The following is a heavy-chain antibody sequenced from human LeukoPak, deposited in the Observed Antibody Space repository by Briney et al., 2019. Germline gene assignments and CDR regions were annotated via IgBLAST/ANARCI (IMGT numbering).Heavy chain of an antibody. J-gene: IGHJ4*02. CDR3: ARHVGEYSRSPFDC. Sequence: GESLKISCKGSGYSFTSNWIGWVRQMPGEGLEWMGIIYPGDSDTRYRPSFQGQVTISANKSINTAYLQWSSLKASDTAMYYCARHVGEYSRSPFDCWGQGTLVTVSS. CDR1: GYSFTSNW. D-gene: IGHD6-6*01. CDR2: IYPGDSDT. V-gene: IGHV5-51*01.